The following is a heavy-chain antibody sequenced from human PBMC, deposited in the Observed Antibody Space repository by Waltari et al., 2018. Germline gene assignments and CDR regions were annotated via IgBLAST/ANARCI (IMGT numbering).Heavy chain of an antibody. J-gene: IGHJ4*02. CDR3: AKDGVGATQG. V-gene: IGHV3-30*18. CDR1: GFTFSSYG. D-gene: IGHD1-26*01. CDR2: ISYDGRNK. Sequence: QVQLVESGGGVVQPGRSLRLSCAASGFTFSSYGMHWVRQAPGKGLEWGAVISYDGRNKYYADSVKGRFTISRDNSKNTLYLQMNSLRAEDTAVYYCAKDGVGATQGWGQGTLVTVSS.